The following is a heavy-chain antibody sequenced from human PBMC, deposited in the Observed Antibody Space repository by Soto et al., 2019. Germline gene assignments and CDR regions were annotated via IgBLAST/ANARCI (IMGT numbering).Heavy chain of an antibody. CDR1: GGSFSGYY. CDR2: INDRGSI. CDR3: ARESHDILTGPPWVWYFDL. V-gene: IGHV4-34*01. D-gene: IGHD3-9*01. Sequence: QVQLQQWGAGPLRPLETLSLTCGVSGGSFSGYYWAWIRQAPGKGLEWIGEINDRGSINYNPSLKSRVSVSSDTSKNHYSLNLRSVTAADSDVYYGARESHDILTGPPWVWYFDLWGRGTLVTVSS. J-gene: IGHJ2*01.